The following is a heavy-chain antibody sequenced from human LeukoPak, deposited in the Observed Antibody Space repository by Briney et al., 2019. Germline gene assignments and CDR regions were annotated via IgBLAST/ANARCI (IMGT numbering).Heavy chain of an antibody. V-gene: IGHV3-15*01. Sequence: PGGSLRLSCAASGFTFSNAWMTWVRQAPGKGLEWVGRIKSKTDGGTTEDAAPVKGRFTISRDDSNNTLYLQMNSLKTEDTAEYYCATGTRMDVWGKGNTVTVSS. D-gene: IGHD1-1*01. CDR2: IKSKTDGGTT. CDR1: GFTFSNAW. J-gene: IGHJ6*01. CDR3: ATGTRMDV.